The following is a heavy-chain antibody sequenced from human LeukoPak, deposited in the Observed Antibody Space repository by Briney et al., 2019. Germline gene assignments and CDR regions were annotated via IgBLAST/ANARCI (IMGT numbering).Heavy chain of an antibody. CDR3: ARGFGDWGLSWFDP. D-gene: IGHD3-10*01. V-gene: IGHV4-59*01. CDR2: IYYSGSA. J-gene: IGHJ5*02. CDR1: GGSLSTYY. Sequence: PSETLSLTCTVSGGSLSTYYWTWIRQPPGKGLEWIGYIYYSGSAKYNPSFKSRVTISVDTSKNQFSLKLTSVTAADTAVYYCARGFGDWGLSWFDPWGQGTLVTVSS.